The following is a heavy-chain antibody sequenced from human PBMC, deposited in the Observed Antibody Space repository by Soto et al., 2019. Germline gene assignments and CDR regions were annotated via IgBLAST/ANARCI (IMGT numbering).Heavy chain of an antibody. Sequence: EVQLLESGGGLVQPGVSLRLCCVASGFTFSSYAMIWVRQAPGKGLEWVSAFSGRGGNTYYADSVKGRCTISRDNSKNTLYLQMNSLRAEDTAIYYCAKGAIYDWNRVLNDWGQGTLVTVSS. CDR2: FSGRGGNT. D-gene: IGHD1-20*01. J-gene: IGHJ4*02. V-gene: IGHV3-23*01. CDR1: GFTFSSYA. CDR3: AKGAIYDWNRVLND.